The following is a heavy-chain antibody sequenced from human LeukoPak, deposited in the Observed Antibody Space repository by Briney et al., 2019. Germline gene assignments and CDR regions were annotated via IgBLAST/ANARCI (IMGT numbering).Heavy chain of an antibody. CDR2: INHSGST. V-gene: IGHV4-34*01. CDR1: GVSFSGYY. D-gene: IGHD1-26*01. J-gene: IGHJ4*02. Sequence: SETLSLTCAVYGVSFSGYYWSWIRQPPGNGLEWLGEINHSGSTNYNPSLKSRVTISVDTSKNQFSLKLSSVTAADTAVYYCARTYSGSYYARYYFDYWGQGTLVTVSS. CDR3: ARTYSGSYYARYYFDY.